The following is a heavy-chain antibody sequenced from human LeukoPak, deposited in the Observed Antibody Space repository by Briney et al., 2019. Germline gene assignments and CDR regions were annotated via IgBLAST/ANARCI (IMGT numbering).Heavy chain of an antibody. D-gene: IGHD6-6*01. Sequence: SETLSLTCTVSGGSISSGSYYWSWIRQPAGKGLEWIGRIYTSGSTNYNPSLKSRVTISVDTSKNQFSLKLSSVTAADTAVYYCARRRSEYSSLYTNSVDYWGQGTLVTVSS. J-gene: IGHJ4*02. V-gene: IGHV4-61*02. CDR1: GGSISSGSYY. CDR3: ARRRSEYSSLYTNSVDY. CDR2: IYTSGST.